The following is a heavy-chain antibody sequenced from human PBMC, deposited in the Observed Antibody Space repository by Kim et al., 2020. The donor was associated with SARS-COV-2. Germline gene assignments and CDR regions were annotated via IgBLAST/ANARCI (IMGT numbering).Heavy chain of an antibody. D-gene: IGHD3-10*01. CDR3: AKDPYGSGSNIDY. CDR1: GFTFSSYG. CDR2: ISYDGSNK. Sequence: GGSLRLSCAASGFTFSSYGMHWVRQAPGKGLEWVAVISYDGSNKYYADSVKGRFTISRDNSKNTLYLQMNSLRAEDTAVYYCAKDPYGSGSNIDYWGQGTLVTVSS. V-gene: IGHV3-30*18. J-gene: IGHJ4*02.